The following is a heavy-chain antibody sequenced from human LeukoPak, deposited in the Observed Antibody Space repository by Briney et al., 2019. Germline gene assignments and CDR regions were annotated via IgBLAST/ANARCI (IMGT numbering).Heavy chain of an antibody. CDR3: AGGGISGSGIFDY. J-gene: IGHJ4*02. CDR2: IYYSGST. V-gene: IGHV4-59*01. D-gene: IGHD3-10*01. Sequence: SETLSLTCTVSGGSISSYYWSWIRQPPGKGLEWIGYIYYSGSTNYNPSLKSRVTISVDTSKNQFSLNLSSVTAADTAVYYCAGGGISGSGIFDYWGQGTLVTVSS. CDR1: GGSISSYY.